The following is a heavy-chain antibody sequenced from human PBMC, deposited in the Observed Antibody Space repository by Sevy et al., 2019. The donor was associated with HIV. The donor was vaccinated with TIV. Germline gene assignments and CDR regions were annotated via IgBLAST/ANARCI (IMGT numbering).Heavy chain of an antibody. CDR3: AREGKAAIYGPDAFDI. J-gene: IGHJ3*02. D-gene: IGHD2-2*01. V-gene: IGHV3-11*01. CDR1: GFTFSDYY. CDR2: ISSSGSTI. Sequence: GGSLRLSCAASGFTFSDYYMSWIRQAPGKGLEWVSYISSSGSTIYYADSVKGRFTISRDKAKNSLYLQMKSLRAEDTAVYYCAREGKAAIYGPDAFDIWGQGTMVTVSS.